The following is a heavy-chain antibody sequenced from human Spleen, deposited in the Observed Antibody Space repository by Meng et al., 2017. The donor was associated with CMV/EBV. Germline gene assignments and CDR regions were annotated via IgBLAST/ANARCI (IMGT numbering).Heavy chain of an antibody. CDR3: ARATVQGLNWFDP. CDR1: ESISKIYG. Sequence: GESLKISCATSESISKIYGMNWVRQAPGKGLEWVSAISGVHTYYADSVQGRFTISRDNAKNTLYLQMNSLRAEDTAVYYCARATVQGLNWFDPWGQGTLVTVSS. J-gene: IGHJ5*02. D-gene: IGHD4-17*01. V-gene: IGHV3-23*01. CDR2: ISGVHT.